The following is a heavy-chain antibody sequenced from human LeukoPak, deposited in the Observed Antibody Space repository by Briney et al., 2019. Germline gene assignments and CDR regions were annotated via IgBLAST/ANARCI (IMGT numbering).Heavy chain of an antibody. Sequence: GGSLRLSCAASGFTFSSYAMSWVRQAPGKGLEWVSAISGSGGSTYYADSVKGRFTISRDNAKNSLYLQMNSLRAEDTAVYYCARVSHDSSGYWYWGQGTLVTVSS. J-gene: IGHJ4*02. D-gene: IGHD3-22*01. CDR1: GFTFSSYA. V-gene: IGHV3-23*01. CDR2: ISGSGGST. CDR3: ARVSHDSSGYWY.